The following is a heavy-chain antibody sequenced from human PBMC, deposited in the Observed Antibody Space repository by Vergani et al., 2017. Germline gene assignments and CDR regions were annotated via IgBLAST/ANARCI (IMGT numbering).Heavy chain of an antibody. J-gene: IGHJ4*02. CDR2: ISFDGTNE. CDR1: GFALNRHA. D-gene: IGHD2-2*02. V-gene: IGHV3-30-3*01. CDR3: VRDRGLXAGGRCYTEAWDY. Sequence: QVQLVESGGGVVQPGTSLKLSCVVSGFALNRHAMYWVRQAPGKGLEWVVGISFDGTNEYYPELVKGRFTISRDIAKNTLYLQVRSLRLEDTGVYHCVRDRGLXAGGRCYTEAWDYWGQGTPVTVSS.